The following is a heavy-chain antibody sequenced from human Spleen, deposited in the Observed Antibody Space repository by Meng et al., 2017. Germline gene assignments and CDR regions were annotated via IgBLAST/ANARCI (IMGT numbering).Heavy chain of an antibody. CDR2: IWYDGSNK. Sequence: GESLKISCAASGFTFSSYGMHWVRQAPGKGLEWVAVIWYDGSNKLYPDSVKGRFTISRDNSKNTLYLQMNSLRAEDTAVYYCATRAVAATIYYFDYWGQGTLVTVSS. CDR3: ATRAVAATIYYFDY. J-gene: IGHJ4*02. V-gene: IGHV3-33*01. D-gene: IGHD6-19*01. CDR1: GFTFSSYG.